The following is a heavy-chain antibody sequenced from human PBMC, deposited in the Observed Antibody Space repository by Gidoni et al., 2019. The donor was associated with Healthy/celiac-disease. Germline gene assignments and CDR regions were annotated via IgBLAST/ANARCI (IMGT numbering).Heavy chain of an antibody. CDR3: ARTARLFDY. J-gene: IGHJ4*02. V-gene: IGHV3-7*01. CDR2: IKHDGSDR. Sequence: EVQLVESGGGLVQRGGSLRLSGAASGFNFGNFWMTWVRQAPGKGLECVANIKHDGSDRYYVDSVKGRFTISRDNANNSLYLQMNSLRAEDTAVYYCARTARLFDYWGQGTLVTVSS. CDR1: GFNFGNFW. D-gene: IGHD2-21*02.